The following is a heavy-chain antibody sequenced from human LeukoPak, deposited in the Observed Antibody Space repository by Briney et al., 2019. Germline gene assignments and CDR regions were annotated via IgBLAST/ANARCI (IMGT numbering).Heavy chain of an antibody. Sequence: SSETLSLTCAVYGGSFSGYYWSWIRQPPGKGLEWIGEINHSGSTNYNPSLKSRVTISVDTSKNQFSLKLSSVTAADTAVYYCARGRSSSSLVWFDPWGQGTLVTVSS. V-gene: IGHV4-34*01. D-gene: IGHD6-6*01. CDR3: ARGRSSSSLVWFDP. CDR2: INHSGST. J-gene: IGHJ5*02. CDR1: GGSFSGYY.